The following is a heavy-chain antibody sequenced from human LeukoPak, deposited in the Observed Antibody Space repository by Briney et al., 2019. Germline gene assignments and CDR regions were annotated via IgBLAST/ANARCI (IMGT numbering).Heavy chain of an antibody. D-gene: IGHD3-10*01. CDR1: GFTFSSYA. Sequence: PGRSLRLSCAASGFTFSSYAMHWVRQAPGKGLEWVAVISYDGSNKYYADSVKGRFTISRDNSKNTLYLQMNSLRAEDTAVYYCASGHGEDLGYYFDYWGQGTLVTVSS. CDR2: ISYDGSNK. CDR3: ASGHGEDLGYYFDY. J-gene: IGHJ4*02. V-gene: IGHV3-30-3*01.